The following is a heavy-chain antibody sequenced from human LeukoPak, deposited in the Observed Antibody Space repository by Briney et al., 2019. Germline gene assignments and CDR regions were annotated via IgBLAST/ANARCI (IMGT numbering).Heavy chain of an antibody. CDR1: GFTFSSYW. CDR2: INTDGSST. Sequence: PGGSLRLSCAASGFTFSSYWMHWVRQAPGKGLVWVSRINTDGSSTSYADSVKGRFTISRDNAKNSLYLQMNSLRAEDTAVYYCARGYSSPWDRYFGYWGQGTLVTVSS. J-gene: IGHJ4*02. V-gene: IGHV3-74*01. D-gene: IGHD5-18*01. CDR3: ARGYSSPWDRYFGY.